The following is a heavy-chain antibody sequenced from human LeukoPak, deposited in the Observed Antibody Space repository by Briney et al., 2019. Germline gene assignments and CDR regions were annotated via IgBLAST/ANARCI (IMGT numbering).Heavy chain of an antibody. Sequence: GGSLRLSCTTSGFTFTNYGINWVRQAPGKGLEWVAAIWYDGSKSSYTDSVKGRFTVSRDISKNTVYLQMNGLKAEDTAVYYCARDDCSTTPCYAYWGQGTLVTVSS. D-gene: IGHD2-2*01. CDR2: IWYDGSKS. CDR3: ARDDCSTTPCYAY. CDR1: GFTFTNYG. V-gene: IGHV3-33*01. J-gene: IGHJ4*02.